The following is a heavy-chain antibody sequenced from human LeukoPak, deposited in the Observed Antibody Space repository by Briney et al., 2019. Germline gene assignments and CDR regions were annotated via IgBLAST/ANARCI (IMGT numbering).Heavy chain of an antibody. CDR1: GYTFTSYG. CDR2: ISTYNGDT. Sequence: EASVKVSCKASGYTFTSYGINWVRQAPGQGLEWMGWISTYNGDTNYAQKLQGRVTMTTDTSTSTAYMELRSLRSDDTAVYYCARGSSYGFSMGYWGQGTRVTVSS. J-gene: IGHJ4*02. V-gene: IGHV1-18*01. CDR3: ARGSSYGFSMGY. D-gene: IGHD3-16*01.